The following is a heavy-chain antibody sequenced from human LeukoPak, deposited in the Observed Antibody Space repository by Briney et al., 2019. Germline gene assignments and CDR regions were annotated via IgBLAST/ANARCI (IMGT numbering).Heavy chain of an antibody. J-gene: IGHJ4*02. CDR3: ARQDKWVYYFDY. CDR2: IYYSGST. D-gene: IGHD2-8*01. V-gene: IGHV4-39*01. Sequence: PSETLSLTCTVSGGSISSSSYYWGWIRQPPGKGLEWIGSIYYSGSTYYNPSLKSRVTISVDTSKNQFSLKLGSVTAADTAVYYCARQDKWVYYFDYWGQGTLVTVSS. CDR1: GGSISSSSYY.